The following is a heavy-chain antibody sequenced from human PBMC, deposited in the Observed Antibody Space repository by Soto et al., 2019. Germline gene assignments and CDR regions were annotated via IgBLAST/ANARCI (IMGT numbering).Heavy chain of an antibody. J-gene: IGHJ5*02. D-gene: IGHD6-13*01. CDR2: ISGSGGST. V-gene: IGHV3-23*01. Sequence: PGGSMRVSCGAAGFTFGGYAMSWVRQDPGKGLEWVSAISGSGGSTYYADSVKGRFTISRDNSKNTLYLQMNSLRAEDTAVYYCAKDRRSSSWYPNWFDPWGQGTLVTVSS. CDR1: GFTFGGYA. CDR3: AKDRRSSSWYPNWFDP.